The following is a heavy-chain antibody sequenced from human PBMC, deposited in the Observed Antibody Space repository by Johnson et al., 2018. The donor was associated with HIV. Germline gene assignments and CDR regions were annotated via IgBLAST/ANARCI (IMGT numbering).Heavy chain of an antibody. CDR3: ARDRWIQLWSTGGAFDI. J-gene: IGHJ3*02. Sequence: VKLVESGGGLVQPGGSLRLSCAATGFRFDSHAINWVRQAPGKGLEWVSGIHWNGGSTGYADSVKGRFSISRDNAKKSLYLQMNSLRAEDTAVYYCARDRWIQLWSTGGAFDIWGQGTMVTVSS. CDR2: IHWNGGST. CDR1: GFRFDSHA. V-gene: IGHV3-20*04. D-gene: IGHD5-18*01.